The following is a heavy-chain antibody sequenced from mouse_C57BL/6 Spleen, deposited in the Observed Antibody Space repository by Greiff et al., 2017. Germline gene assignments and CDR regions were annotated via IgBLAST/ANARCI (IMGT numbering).Heavy chain of an antibody. J-gene: IGHJ4*01. D-gene: IGHD1-1*01. Sequence: VKLMESGPGLVQPSQSLSITCTVSGFSLTSYGVHWVRQSPGKGLEWLGVIWSGGSTDSNAAFISRLSISKDNSKSQVFFKMNSLQADDTAIYYCARNYYGYAMDYWGQGTSVTVSS. CDR1: GFSLTSYG. V-gene: IGHV2-2*01. CDR3: ARNYYGYAMDY. CDR2: IWSGGST.